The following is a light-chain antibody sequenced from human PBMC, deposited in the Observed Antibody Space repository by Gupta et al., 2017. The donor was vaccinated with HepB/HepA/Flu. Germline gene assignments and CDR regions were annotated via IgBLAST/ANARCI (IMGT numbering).Light chain of an antibody. J-gene: IGKJ4*01. V-gene: IGKV1-39*01. CDR1: QSIVTY. CDR3: QQSYSTPLT. Sequence: DIQMTQSPFSLSASGGDRVTVTCRASQSIVTYVNWYQQKPGKAPKLLIYAASSLQYGVPSRFSGSGSGTDFTLTITTLQPDDFATYYCQQSYSTPLTFGGGTKVEIK. CDR2: AAS.